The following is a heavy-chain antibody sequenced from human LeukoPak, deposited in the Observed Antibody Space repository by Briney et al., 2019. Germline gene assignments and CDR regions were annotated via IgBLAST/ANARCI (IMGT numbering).Heavy chain of an antibody. V-gene: IGHV3-21*01. CDR2: ISSSSSYI. J-gene: IGHJ4*02. Sequence: PGGSLRLSCAASGFTFSSYTMNWVRQAPGKGLEWVSSISSSSSYIYYADSVKGRFIISRDNAKNSLYLQMNSLRAEDTAVYYCARGGSSWYYWGQGTLVTVSS. CDR1: GFTFSSYT. CDR3: ARGGSSWYY. D-gene: IGHD6-13*01.